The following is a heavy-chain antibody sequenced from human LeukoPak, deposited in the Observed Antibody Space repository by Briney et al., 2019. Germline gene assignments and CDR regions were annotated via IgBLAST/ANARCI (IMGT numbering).Heavy chain of an antibody. D-gene: IGHD2-21*02. CDR2: IYHSGST. J-gene: IGHJ6*02. CDR3: ARGWGPANYYGMDV. V-gene: IGHV4-59*12. Sequence: SETLSLTCTVSGGSISSYYWSWIRQPAGKGLEWIGYIYHSGSTYYNPSLKSRVTISVDRSKNQFSLKLSSVTAADTAVYYCARGWGPANYYGMDVWGQGTTVTVSS. CDR1: GGSISSYY.